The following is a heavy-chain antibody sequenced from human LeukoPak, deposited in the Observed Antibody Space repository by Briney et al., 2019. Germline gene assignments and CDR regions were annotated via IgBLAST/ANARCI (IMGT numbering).Heavy chain of an antibody. J-gene: IGHJ4*02. CDR1: GGSFSGYY. Sequence: SETLSLTCAVYGGSFSGYYWSWIRQPPGKGLEWIGEINHSGSTSYNPSLKSRVTISVDTSKNQFSLKLSSVTAADTAVYYCARVGAVVVVAATHWGQGTLVTVSS. CDR2: INHSGST. V-gene: IGHV4-34*01. CDR3: ARVGAVVVVAATH. D-gene: IGHD2-15*01.